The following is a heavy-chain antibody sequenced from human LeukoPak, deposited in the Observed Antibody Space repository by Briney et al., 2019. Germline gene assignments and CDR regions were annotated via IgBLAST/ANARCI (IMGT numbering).Heavy chain of an antibody. CDR1: GYTFTSYY. Sequence: ASVKVSCKASGYTFTSYYMHWVRQAPGQGLEWMGIINPGGGSTSYAQKFQGRVTMTRDTSTSTVYMELSSLRSEDTAVYYCARDQQTRGYSYGCDYWGQGTLVTVSS. CDR3: ARDQQTRGYSYGCDY. J-gene: IGHJ4*02. V-gene: IGHV1-46*01. D-gene: IGHD5-18*01. CDR2: INPGGGST.